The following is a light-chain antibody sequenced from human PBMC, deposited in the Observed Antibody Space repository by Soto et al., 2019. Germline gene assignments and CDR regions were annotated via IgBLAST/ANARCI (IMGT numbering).Light chain of an antibody. CDR1: QSVSQSVSSK. CDR2: GAF. J-gene: IGKJ1*01. CDR3: HQYGKSPRP. V-gene: IGKV3-20*01. Sequence: EIVVAEAPATLSVSPGERVTLSCRASQSVSQSVSSKLAWYQHKPGRAPRLLIYGAFNRATGISDRFSGSGSGTDFTLSISKLEPGDFGVYFCHQYGKSPRPFGQRTKVDIK.